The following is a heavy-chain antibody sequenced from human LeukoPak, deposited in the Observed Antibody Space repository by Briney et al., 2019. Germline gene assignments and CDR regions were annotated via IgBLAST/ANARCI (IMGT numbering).Heavy chain of an antibody. CDR1: GGSFSGYY. Sequence: SETLSLTCAVYGGSFSGYYWSWIRQPPGKGLEWIGGINHSGSTKYNPSLKSRVTISVDTSKNQFSLKLSSVTAADTAVYYCARMVGSGSYYRSTKVTRKPCYYYYGMDVWGQGTTVTVSS. D-gene: IGHD3-10*01. J-gene: IGHJ6*02. CDR3: ARMVGSGSYYRSTKVTRKPCYYYYGMDV. V-gene: IGHV4-34*01. CDR2: INHSGST.